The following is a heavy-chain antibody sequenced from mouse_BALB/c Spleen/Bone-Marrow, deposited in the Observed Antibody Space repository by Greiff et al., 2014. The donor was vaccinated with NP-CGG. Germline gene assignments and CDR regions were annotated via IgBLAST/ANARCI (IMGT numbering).Heavy chain of an antibody. Sequence: EVQRVESGGGLVKPGGSLKLSCAVSGFTFSDYYIYWLRQTPVKRLEWVATISDGGNYSYYPDSVKGRFTISRDNAKNNLYLQMSSLKSEDTAMYYCARSRMRYGAMDYWGQGTSVTVFS. CDR3: ARSRMRYGAMDY. D-gene: IGHD2-10*02. CDR2: ISDGGNYS. CDR1: GFTFSDYY. V-gene: IGHV5-4*02. J-gene: IGHJ4*01.